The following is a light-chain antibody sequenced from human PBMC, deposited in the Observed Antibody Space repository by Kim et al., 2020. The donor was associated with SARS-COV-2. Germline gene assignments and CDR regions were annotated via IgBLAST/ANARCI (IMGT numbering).Light chain of an antibody. CDR3: QQYYSAPIT. Sequence: DIVMTQSPDSLAVSLGERATINCKSSQNVLSRSNNKNYLAWFQQKSGQPPKLLISSASNRESGVPDRFSGSGSETDFTLTISSLQAENVAVYYCQQYYSAPITFGQGTRLEIK. J-gene: IGKJ5*01. CDR1: QNVLSRSNNKNY. CDR2: SAS. V-gene: IGKV4-1*01.